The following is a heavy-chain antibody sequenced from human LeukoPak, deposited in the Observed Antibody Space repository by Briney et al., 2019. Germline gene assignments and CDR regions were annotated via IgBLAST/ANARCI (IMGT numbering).Heavy chain of an antibody. D-gene: IGHD1-26*01. Sequence: PGGSLRLSCAASGFTFSSYGMSWVRQAPGKGLEWVSAISGSGGSTYYADSVKGRFTISRDNSKNTLYLQMNSLRAEDTAAYYCARPSGSYFVGFDYWGQGTLVTVSS. J-gene: IGHJ4*02. CDR1: GFTFSSYG. CDR3: ARPSGSYFVGFDY. V-gene: IGHV3-23*01. CDR2: ISGSGGST.